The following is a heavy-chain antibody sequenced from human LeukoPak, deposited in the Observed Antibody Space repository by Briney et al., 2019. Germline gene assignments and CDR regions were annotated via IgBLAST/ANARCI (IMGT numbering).Heavy chain of an antibody. CDR2: ISGSGGNT. V-gene: IGHV3-23*01. D-gene: IGHD6-19*01. CDR1: GFTFNNYA. Sequence: GGSLRLSCAASGFTFNNYAMSWVRQAPGKGLEWVSSISGSGGNTCYAGSMKGRFTISRDNSKNTLYLQMDSLRAADTAVYYCAKDRRITMAGTVDYFDYWGQGTLVTVSS. CDR3: AKDRRITMAGTVDYFDY. J-gene: IGHJ4*02.